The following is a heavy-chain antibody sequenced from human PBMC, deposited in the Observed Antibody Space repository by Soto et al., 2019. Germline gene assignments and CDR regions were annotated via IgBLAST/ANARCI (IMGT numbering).Heavy chain of an antibody. CDR1: GLTFSSFG. CDR3: AKDRRLHGTSYFDS. D-gene: IGHD5-18*01. J-gene: IGHJ4*02. Sequence: QVQLVESGGGVVQPGMSLRLSCAAAGLTFSSFGMHWVRQTPGKGLEWVAVISFDGSNKYFADSVKSRFTISRDNSKNTLDLQMNSLRAEDTAVYYCAKDRRLHGTSYFDSWGQGTLVTVSS. V-gene: IGHV3-30*18. CDR2: ISFDGSNK.